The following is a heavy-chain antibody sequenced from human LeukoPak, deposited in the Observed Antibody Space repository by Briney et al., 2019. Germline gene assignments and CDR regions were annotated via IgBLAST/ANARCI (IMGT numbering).Heavy chain of an antibody. Sequence: ASVKVSCKASGCTFTSYDINWVRQAPGQGLEWMGWISAYSGNTNYVQKFQGRVTMTTDTSTSTAYMELRSLRSDDTAVYYCARARNGGNSDYWGQGTLVTVSS. D-gene: IGHD4-23*01. J-gene: IGHJ4*02. CDR2: ISAYSGNT. CDR1: GCTFTSYD. V-gene: IGHV1-18*01. CDR3: ARARNGGNSDY.